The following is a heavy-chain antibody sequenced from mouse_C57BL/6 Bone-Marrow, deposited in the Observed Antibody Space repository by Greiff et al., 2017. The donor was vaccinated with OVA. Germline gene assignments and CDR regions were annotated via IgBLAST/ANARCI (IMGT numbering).Heavy chain of an antibody. J-gene: IGHJ3*01. V-gene: IGHV2-2*01. CDR3: ASNWAWFAY. Sequence: VQLQQSGPGLVQPSQSLSITCPVSGFSLTSYGVHWVRQSPGKGLEWLGVIWSGGSTDYNAAFISRLTTSTDNSKSQVFFKMKSLQAVDTATYCCASNWAWFAYWGQGTLVTVSA. D-gene: IGHD4-1*01. CDR2: IWSGGST. CDR1: GFSLTSYG.